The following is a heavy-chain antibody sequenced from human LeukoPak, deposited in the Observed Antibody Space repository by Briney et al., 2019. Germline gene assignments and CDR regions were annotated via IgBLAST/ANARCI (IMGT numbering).Heavy chain of an antibody. D-gene: IGHD3-10*01. Sequence: SVKVSCKASGYTFTGYYMHWVRQAPGQGLEWMGWINPNSGGTNYAQKFQGRVTMTRDTSISTAYMELSRLRSDDTAVYYCARDHYGDLGAFDIWGQGTVVTVSS. V-gene: IGHV1-2*02. CDR2: INPNSGGT. CDR3: ARDHYGDLGAFDI. J-gene: IGHJ3*02. CDR1: GYTFTGYY.